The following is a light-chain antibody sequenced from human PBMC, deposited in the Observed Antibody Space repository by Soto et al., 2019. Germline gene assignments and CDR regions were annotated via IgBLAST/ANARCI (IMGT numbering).Light chain of an antibody. J-gene: IGKJ1*01. CDR3: QQYGSSPVR. CDR1: QSVSSSY. CDR2: GAS. V-gene: IGKV3-20*01. Sequence: EIVLTQSPGTLSLSPGERATLSCRASQSVSSSYLAWYQQKPGQAPRLLIYGASSRATGIPDRFSGSGSGTAFTLTIIRLEPEDFAVYFCQQYGSSPVRFGQGTKVEIK.